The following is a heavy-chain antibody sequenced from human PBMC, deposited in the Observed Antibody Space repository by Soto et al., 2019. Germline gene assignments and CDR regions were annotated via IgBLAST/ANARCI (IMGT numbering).Heavy chain of an antibody. D-gene: IGHD5-18*01. CDR1: GGTFSSYA. CDR2: IIPIFGTA. V-gene: IGHV1-69*13. J-gene: IGHJ4*02. CDR3: AADKGYSHGYGSY. Sequence: SVKVSCKASGGTFSSYAISWVRQAPGQGLEWMGGIIPIFGTANYAQKFQVRVTITADESTSTAYMELSSLRSEETAVYYCAADKGYSHGYGSYWGQGTLVTVSS.